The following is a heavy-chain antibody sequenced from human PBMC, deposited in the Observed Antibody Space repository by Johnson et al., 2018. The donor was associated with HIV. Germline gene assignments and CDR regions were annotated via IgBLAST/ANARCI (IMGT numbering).Heavy chain of an antibody. CDR2: INWEGDGT. CDR3: ARETRDDAFDI. Sequence: VQLVESGGSVVRPGGSLRLSCETSRFTFDDYAMHWVRQAPGKGLEWVSLINWEGDGTYYADSVKGRFTISRDNAKNSLYLQMNSLRAEDTAVYYCARETRDDAFDIWGQGTMVTVSS. D-gene: IGHD4-11*01. V-gene: IGHV3-43D*03. CDR1: RFTFDDYA. J-gene: IGHJ3*02.